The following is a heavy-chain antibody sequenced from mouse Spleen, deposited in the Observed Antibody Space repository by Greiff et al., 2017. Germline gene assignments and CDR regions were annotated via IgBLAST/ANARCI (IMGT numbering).Heavy chain of an antibody. V-gene: IGHV1-15*01. CDR1: GYTFTDYE. J-gene: IGHJ2*01. CDR3: TRITTVVEDYFDY. Sequence: QVQLQQSGAELVRPGASVTLSCKASGYTFTDYEMHWVKQTPVHGLEWIGAIDPETGGTAYNQKFKGKATLTADKSSSTAYMELRSLTSEDSAVYYCTRITTVVEDYFDYWGQGTTLTVSS. CDR2: IDPETGGT. D-gene: IGHD1-1*01.